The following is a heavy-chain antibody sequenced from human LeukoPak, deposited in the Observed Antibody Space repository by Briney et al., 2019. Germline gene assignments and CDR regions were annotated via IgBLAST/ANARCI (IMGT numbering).Heavy chain of an antibody. V-gene: IGHV7-4-1*02. J-gene: IGHJ1*01. Sequence: ASVKVSCKASGGTFSSYAISWVRQAPGQGLEWMGWINTNTGNPTYVQGFTGRFVFSLDTSVSTAYLQISSLKAEDTAVYYCARNEWGGPLFQHWGQGTLVTVSS. CDR1: GGTFSSYA. D-gene: IGHD1-1*01. CDR2: INTNTGNP. CDR3: ARNEWGGPLFQH.